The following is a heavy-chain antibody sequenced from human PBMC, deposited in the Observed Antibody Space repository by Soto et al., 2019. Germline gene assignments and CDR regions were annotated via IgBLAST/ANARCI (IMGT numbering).Heavy chain of an antibody. CDR3: ARSNSMVRGVIIYFYGMDV. D-gene: IGHD3-10*01. CDR2: INVGNGNA. V-gene: IGHV1-3*01. J-gene: IGHJ6*02. Sequence: ASVKVSCKASGFTFKNYAIQWVRQAPGQRLEWMGWINVGNGNAKYSQKFQDRVTITWDTSASKAYLAVRRLRSDDTAVYFCARSNSMVRGVIIYFYGMDVWGQGTTVTV. CDR1: GFTFKNYA.